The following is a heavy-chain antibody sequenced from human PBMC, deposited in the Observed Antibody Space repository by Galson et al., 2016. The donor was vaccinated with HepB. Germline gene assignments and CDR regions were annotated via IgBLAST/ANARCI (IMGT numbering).Heavy chain of an antibody. Sequence: SETLSLTCAVYGASFSGYSWSWIRQPPGKGLEWIGEINHSGSTNYNPSLKSRVTISVDTSKNQFSLKLSSVTAADTAVYYCASHGESGRLIGTYYYAMDIWGQGTTLIVSS. D-gene: IGHD3-16*02. CDR3: ASHGESGRLIGTYYYAMDI. J-gene: IGHJ6*02. CDR1: GASFSGYS. V-gene: IGHV4-34*01. CDR2: INHSGST.